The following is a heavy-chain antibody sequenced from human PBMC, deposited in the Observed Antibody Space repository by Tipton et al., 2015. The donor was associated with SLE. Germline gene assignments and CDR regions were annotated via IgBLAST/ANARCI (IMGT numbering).Heavy chain of an antibody. Sequence: GSLRLSCAGSGFSFSTYSMNWVRQAPGKRLEWVSVIYSGGSTSYADFVRGRFTISRDSLKNTVYLQMNSLRAEDTAMYFCARDSDYDYWRGHLDAFDMWGQGTMVTVSS. V-gene: IGHV3-53*05. J-gene: IGHJ3*02. CDR3: ARDSDYDYWRGHLDAFDM. D-gene: IGHD3-3*01. CDR1: GFSFSTYS. CDR2: IYSGGST.